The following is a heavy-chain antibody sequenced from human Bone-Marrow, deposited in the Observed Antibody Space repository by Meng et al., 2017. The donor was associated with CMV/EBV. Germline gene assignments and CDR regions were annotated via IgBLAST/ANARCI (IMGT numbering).Heavy chain of an antibody. D-gene: IGHD6-6*01. Sequence: GESLKISCAASGFTFTNFEMNWVRQAPGKGLEWVSYISSSSSAIYYADSVKGRFTISRDNAKSSLFLQMNSLRAEDTAVYYCARTYTSSSAISYYYYGMDVWGQGTTVAASS. V-gene: IGHV3-48*03. CDR2: ISSSSSAI. CDR3: ARTYTSSSAISYYYYGMDV. CDR1: GFTFTNFE. J-gene: IGHJ6*02.